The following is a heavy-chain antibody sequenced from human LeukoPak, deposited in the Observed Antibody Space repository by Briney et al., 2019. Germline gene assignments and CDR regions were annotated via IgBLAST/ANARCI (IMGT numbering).Heavy chain of an antibody. J-gene: IGHJ4*02. CDR1: GFTVSSNY. CDR3: ARDSVSSGWGNFDY. Sequence: GGSLRLSCAASGFTVSSNYMSWVRQAPGKGLEWVSVIYSGGSTYYADSVKGRFTISRDNSKNTLYLQMNSLRAEDTAVYYCARDSVSSGWGNFDYWGQGTLVTVSS. D-gene: IGHD6-19*01. V-gene: IGHV3-53*01. CDR2: IYSGGST.